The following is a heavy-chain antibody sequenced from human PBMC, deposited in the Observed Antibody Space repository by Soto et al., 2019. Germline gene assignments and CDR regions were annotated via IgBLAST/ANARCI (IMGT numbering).Heavy chain of an antibody. V-gene: IGHV3-20*04. CDR3: ASGGRRVDTNIASYYFDH. CDR1: GFTFDDYG. J-gene: IGHJ4*02. D-gene: IGHD5-18*01. Sequence: PGGSLRLSCAASGFTFDDYGMSWVRQAPGKGLEWVSGINWNGGSTGYADSVKGRFTISRDNAKKSLNLQMNSLRAEDTALYYCASGGRRVDTNIASYYFDHWGQGA. CDR2: INWNGGST.